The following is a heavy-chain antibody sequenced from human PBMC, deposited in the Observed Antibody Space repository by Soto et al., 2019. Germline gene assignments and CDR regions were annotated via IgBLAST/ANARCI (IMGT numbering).Heavy chain of an antibody. D-gene: IGHD3-10*01. CDR3: AREGVEYYYGSGSYHLYGMDV. CDR2: IWYDGSNK. J-gene: IGHJ6*02. Sequence: GGSLRLSCAASGFTFSSYGMHWVRQAPGKGLEWVAVIWYDGSNKYYADSVKGRFTISRDNSKNTLYLQMNSLRAEDTAVYYCAREGVEYYYGSGSYHLYGMDVWGQGTTVTVSS. V-gene: IGHV3-33*01. CDR1: GFTFSSYG.